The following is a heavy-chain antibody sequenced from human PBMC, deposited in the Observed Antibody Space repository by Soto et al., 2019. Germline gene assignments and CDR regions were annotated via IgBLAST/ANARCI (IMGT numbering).Heavy chain of an antibody. CDR3: ASSRGSGSLKVFDY. CDR2: ISAYNGNT. Sequence: GASVKVSCKASGYTFTSYGISWVRQAPGQGLEWMGWISAYNGNTNYAQKLQGRVTMTTDTSTSTAYMELRSLRSDDTAVYYCASSRGSGSLKVFDYWGQGTLVTVSS. CDR1: GYTFTSYG. J-gene: IGHJ4*02. D-gene: IGHD3-10*01. V-gene: IGHV1-18*01.